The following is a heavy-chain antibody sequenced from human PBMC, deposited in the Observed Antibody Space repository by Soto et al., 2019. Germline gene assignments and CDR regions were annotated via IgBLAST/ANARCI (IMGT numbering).Heavy chain of an antibody. V-gene: IGHV3-9*01. CDR3: AKSLQRAEVDGFDM. J-gene: IGHJ3*02. CDR2: ISWNSAHI. Sequence: RRPWTGCGGNFVYYALHWVRTAPGKGLEGVSGISWNSAHIGYADSVKGRFSISRDNAKKSLYLQVNSLRAEDTALYLCAKSLQRAEVDGFDMCGQGKMVTVSS. D-gene: IGHD6-25*01. CDR1: GGNFVYYA.